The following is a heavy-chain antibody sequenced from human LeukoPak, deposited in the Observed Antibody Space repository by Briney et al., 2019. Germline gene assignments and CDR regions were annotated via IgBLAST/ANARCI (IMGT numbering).Heavy chain of an antibody. CDR2: INPSGGST. Sequence: GASVKVSCKASGYTFTSYYMHWVRQAPGQGLEWMGIINPSGGSTSYAQKFQGRVTMTRDMSTSTVYMELSSLRSEDTAVYYCARPPAGKSGSYYLDYWGQGTLVTVSS. J-gene: IGHJ4*02. V-gene: IGHV1-46*01. D-gene: IGHD1-26*01. CDR1: GYTFTSYY. CDR3: ARPPAGKSGSYYLDY.